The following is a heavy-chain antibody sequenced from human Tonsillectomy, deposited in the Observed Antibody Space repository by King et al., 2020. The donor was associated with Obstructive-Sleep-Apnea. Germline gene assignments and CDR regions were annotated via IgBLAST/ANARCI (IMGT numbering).Heavy chain of an antibody. CDR1: GFTFSSFN. CDR2: ISSGSSYI. J-gene: IGHJ4*02. D-gene: IGHD5-24*01. Sequence: VQLVESGGGLVKPGGSLRLSCAASGFTFSSFNMNWVRQAPGKGLEWVSFISSGSSYIYYADSVRGRFTISRDNAKNSLFLQMNSLRAEDTAVYYCAREGFNGYNPMFDYWGQGTLVTVSS. V-gene: IGHV3-21*01. CDR3: AREGFNGYNPMFDY.